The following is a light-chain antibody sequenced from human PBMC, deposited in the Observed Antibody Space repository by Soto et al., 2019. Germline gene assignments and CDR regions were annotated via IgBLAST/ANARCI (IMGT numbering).Light chain of an antibody. CDR2: EGT. Sequence: VLTQPASVSGSPGQSITLSCTGTSSDVGSYNLVSWYQLHPGKAPKLMIYEGTKRPSGVSNRFSGSKSGSTASLTISGLQAEDEADYYCCSYAGSSSYVVFGGGTKLTVL. J-gene: IGLJ2*01. CDR1: SSDVGSYNL. V-gene: IGLV2-23*01. CDR3: CSYAGSSSYVV.